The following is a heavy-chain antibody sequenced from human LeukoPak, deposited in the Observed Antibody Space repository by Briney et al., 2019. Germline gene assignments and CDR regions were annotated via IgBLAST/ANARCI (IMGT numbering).Heavy chain of an antibody. CDR1: GYTFTNYG. V-gene: IGHV1-18*03. CDR3: ARGITIFGVPQYYMDV. J-gene: IGHJ6*03. Sequence: GASVKVSCKASGYTFTNYGINWLRQAPGQGLEWMGWISAYNGNTKYSQEFQGRVTITRDTSASTAYMELSSLRSEDMAVYYCARGITIFGVPQYYMDVWGKGTTVTVSS. CDR2: ISAYNGNT. D-gene: IGHD3-3*01.